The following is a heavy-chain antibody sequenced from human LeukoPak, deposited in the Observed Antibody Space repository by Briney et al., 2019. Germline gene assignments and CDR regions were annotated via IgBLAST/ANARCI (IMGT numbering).Heavy chain of an antibody. J-gene: IGHJ4*02. CDR3: ATDQYHLPDY. V-gene: IGHV3-33*08. CDR2: IWYDGSNK. D-gene: IGHD2-2*01. CDR1: GFTFSSYW. Sequence: GGSLRLSCAASGFTFSSYWMRWVRQAPGKGLEWVAIIWYDGSNKYYADSVKGRFTVSKDNSKNTLYLQMNSLRAEDTAVYYCATDQYHLPDYWGQGTLVTVSS.